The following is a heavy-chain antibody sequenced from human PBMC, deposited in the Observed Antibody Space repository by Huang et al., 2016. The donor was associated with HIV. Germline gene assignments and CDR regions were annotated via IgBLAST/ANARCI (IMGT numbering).Heavy chain of an antibody. V-gene: IGHV3-30-3*01. CDR1: GFPFNNHA. CDR2: ISNDGSNN. CDR3: ARAKDTWDAYDI. D-gene: IGHD5-18*01. J-gene: IGHJ3*02. Sequence: QVQLVESGGGVVQPGRSLRLSCAASGFPFNNHAMHWVRQAPGKGRDWVAVISNDGSNNYDADSVKGRFTISRDSSKSTLFLHMTSLRTEDTAVYYCARAKDTWDAYDIWGQGTMVMVSS.